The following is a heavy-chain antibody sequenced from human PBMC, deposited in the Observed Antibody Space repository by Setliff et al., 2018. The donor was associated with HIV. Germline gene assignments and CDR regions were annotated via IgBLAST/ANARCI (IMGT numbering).Heavy chain of an antibody. CDR3: ARRQAEDYGSGRFDC. V-gene: IGHV4-34*01. CDR1: GGSFSDYY. J-gene: IGHJ4*01. CDR2: VNHSGIT. D-gene: IGHD3-10*01. Sequence: SETLSLTCAVYGGSFSDYYWIWIRQSPGKGPEWIGEVNHSGITKYNPSLRSRVIISIDTSKKQFSLKLNSVPAADSAVYYCARRQAEDYGSGRFDCWGHGGLVTAPQ.